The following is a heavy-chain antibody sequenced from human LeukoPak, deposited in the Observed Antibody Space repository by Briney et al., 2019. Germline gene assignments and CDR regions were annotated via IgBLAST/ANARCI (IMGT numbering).Heavy chain of an antibody. CDR2: ISSSSSTI. CDR1: GFTFSSYS. CDR3: ASGYFDWLLRFDAFDI. J-gene: IGHJ3*02. Sequence: GGSLRLSCAASGFTFSSYSMNWVRQAPGKGLEWVSYISSSSSTIYYADSVKGRFTISRDNAKNSLYLQMNSLRAEDTAVYYCASGYFDWLLRFDAFDIWGQGTMVTVSS. V-gene: IGHV3-48*01. D-gene: IGHD3-9*01.